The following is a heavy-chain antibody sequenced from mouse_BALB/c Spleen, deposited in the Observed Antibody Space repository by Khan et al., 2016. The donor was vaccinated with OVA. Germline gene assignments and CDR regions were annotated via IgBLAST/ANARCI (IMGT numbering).Heavy chain of an antibody. Sequence: EVELVESGGGLVKPGGSLKLSCSASGFTFSSFAMSWVRQTPEKRLEWVATISTGGHYTFYPDSVKGRFTISRDNARNTLYLQMSSLRSEETAMYYCARSLVDYYAMDYWGQGTSVTVSS. CDR2: ISTGGHYT. D-gene: IGHD2-2*01. V-gene: IGHV5-9-3*01. CDR1: GFTFSSFA. CDR3: ARSLVDYYAMDY. J-gene: IGHJ4*01.